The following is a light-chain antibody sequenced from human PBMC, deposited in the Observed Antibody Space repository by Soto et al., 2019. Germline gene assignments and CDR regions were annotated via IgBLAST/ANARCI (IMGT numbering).Light chain of an antibody. Sequence: QSVLTQPASVSGSPGQSITISCTGTNSDVGGYNFVSWYQQHPGKAPKLMIYDVSNRPSGVSNRFSGSKSGNTASLNISGLPAEDEADYYCSSYTRSSIPYVFGLGTKLTVL. J-gene: IGLJ1*01. V-gene: IGLV2-14*01. CDR1: NSDVGGYNF. CDR2: DVS. CDR3: SSYTRSSIPYV.